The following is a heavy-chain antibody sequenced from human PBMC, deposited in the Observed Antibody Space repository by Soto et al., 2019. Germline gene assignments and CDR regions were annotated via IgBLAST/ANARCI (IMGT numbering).Heavy chain of an antibody. D-gene: IGHD6-19*01. J-gene: IGHJ4*02. CDR2: IKQDGSQK. CDR1: GFTFSTYW. CDR3: AGGTGWIWDN. Sequence: EVQLVESGGGLVQPGGSLRLSCAASGFTFSTYWMTWVRQAPGKGLEWVVNIKQDGSQKYYVDSVKGRFTISRDNAKNSLYLQMNSLRAEDTAVYYCAGGTGWIWDNWGQGTLVTVSS. V-gene: IGHV3-7*04.